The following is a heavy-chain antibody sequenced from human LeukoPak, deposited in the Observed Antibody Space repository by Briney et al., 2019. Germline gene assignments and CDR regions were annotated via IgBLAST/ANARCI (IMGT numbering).Heavy chain of an antibody. D-gene: IGHD2-2*01. CDR1: GGSISSSSYY. V-gene: IGHV4-39*01. Sequence: KPSETLSLTCTVSGGSISSSSYYWGWIRQPPGKGLEWIGSIYYSGSTYYNPSLKSRVTISVDTSKNQFSLKLSSVTAADTAVYYCARQDIVVVPAAYFDYWGQGTLVTVSS. J-gene: IGHJ4*02. CDR3: ARQDIVVVPAAYFDY. CDR2: IYYSGST.